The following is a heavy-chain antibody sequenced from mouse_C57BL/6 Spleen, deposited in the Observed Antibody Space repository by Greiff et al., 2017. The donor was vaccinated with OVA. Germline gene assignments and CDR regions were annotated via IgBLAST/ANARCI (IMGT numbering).Heavy chain of an antibody. CDR1: GYTFTDYY. J-gene: IGHJ2*01. CDR2: INPNNGGT. D-gene: IGHD1-1*01. CDR3: ARSGYGSSYGGDY. V-gene: IGHV1-26*01. Sequence: EVQLKQSGPELVKPGASVKISCKASGYTFTDYYMNWVKQSHGKSLEWIGDINPNNGGTSYNQKFKGKATLTVDKSSSTAYMELRSLTSEDSAVYYCARSGYGSSYGGDYWGQGTTLTVSS.